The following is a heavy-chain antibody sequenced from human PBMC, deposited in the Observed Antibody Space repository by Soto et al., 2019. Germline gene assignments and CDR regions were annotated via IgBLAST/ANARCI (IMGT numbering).Heavy chain of an antibody. CDR1: GFTFSSYA. CDR3: ARDIWSGSDY. V-gene: IGHV3-30-3*01. D-gene: IGHD3-3*01. CDR2: ISYDGSNK. J-gene: IGHJ4*02. Sequence: GGSLILSCAASGFTFSSYALHWVRQAPGKGLEWVAVISYDGSNKYYADSVKGRFTISRDNSKNTLYLQMNSLRPEDTAVYYCARDIWSGSDYWGQGTLVTVSS.